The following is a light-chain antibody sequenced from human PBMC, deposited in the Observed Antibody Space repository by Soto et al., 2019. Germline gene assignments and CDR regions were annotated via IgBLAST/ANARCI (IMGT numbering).Light chain of an antibody. V-gene: IGLV1-40*01. J-gene: IGLJ1*01. CDR1: SSNIGSGYD. CDR2: GNR. CDR3: QSYDTRLYYV. Sequence: QSVLTQPPSVSGTPGQSVTISCTGSSSNIGSGYDVQWCQQLPGTAPKLLIFGNRNRTSGVPDRFSGSRSGASASLAITGLQADDEADYYCQSYDTRLYYVFGSGTKLTVL.